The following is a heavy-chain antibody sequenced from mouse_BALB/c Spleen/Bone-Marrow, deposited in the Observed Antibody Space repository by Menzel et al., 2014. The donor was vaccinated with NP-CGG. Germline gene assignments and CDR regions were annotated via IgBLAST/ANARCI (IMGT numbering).Heavy chain of an antibody. CDR3: ARDGNYAVDY. CDR2: IYYSGTI. D-gene: IGHD1-1*02. Sequence: EVQLQQSGPGLVKPSQTVSLTCTVTGISITTGNYRWSWIRQFPGNKLEWIGYIYYSGTITYNPSLTSRTTITRDTSKNQFFLEMNSLTAEDTATYYCARDGNYAVDYWGQGTSVTVSS. CDR1: GISITTGNYR. J-gene: IGHJ4*01. V-gene: IGHV3-5*02.